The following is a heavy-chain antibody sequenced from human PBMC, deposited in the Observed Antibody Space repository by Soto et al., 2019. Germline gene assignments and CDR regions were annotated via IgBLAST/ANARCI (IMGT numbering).Heavy chain of an antibody. CDR3: ARDLQSSGWTQLDYYYYGMDV. D-gene: IGHD6-19*01. CDR1: GGTFSSYA. V-gene: IGHV1-69*13. CDR2: IIPIFGTA. J-gene: IGHJ6*02. Sequence: SVKVSCKASGGTFSSYAISWVRQAPGQGLEWMGGIIPIFGTANYAQKFQGRVTITADESTSTAYMELSSLRSEDTAVYYCARDLQSSGWTQLDYYYYGMDVWGQGTTVTVSS.